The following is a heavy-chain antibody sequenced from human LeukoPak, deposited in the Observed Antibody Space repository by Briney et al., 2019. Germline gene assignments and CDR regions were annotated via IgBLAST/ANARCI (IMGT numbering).Heavy chain of an antibody. CDR3: GRAPPPSTVEHYFFMDV. CDR2: ISPDSGNT. CDR1: GYIFGDFG. Sequence: GASVKVSCKTSGYIFGDFGINWVRQAPGQGLEWVGWISPDSGNTKFAQKFQGRLIMTTDTHTSTVYMELKTLRPDDTAVYYCGRAPPPSTVEHYFFMDVWGDGTMVTVSS. V-gene: IGHV1-18*04. D-gene: IGHD4-11*01. J-gene: IGHJ6*03.